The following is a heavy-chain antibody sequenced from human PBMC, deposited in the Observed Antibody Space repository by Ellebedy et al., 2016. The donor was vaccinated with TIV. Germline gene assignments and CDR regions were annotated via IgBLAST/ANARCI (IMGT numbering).Heavy chain of an antibody. D-gene: IGHD4-17*01. V-gene: IGHV3-21*01. CDR3: AKDWSYGDYATAHFDY. J-gene: IGHJ4*02. CDR2: ISSSGTYI. CDR1: GFTFTNYA. Sequence: GGSLRLSXSASGFTFTNYAMNWVRQAPGKGLEWIASISSSGTYIRSTDSLKGRFTISRDNSKSTLYLQMNSLRAEDAAVYYCAKDWSYGDYATAHFDYWGQGTLVTVSS.